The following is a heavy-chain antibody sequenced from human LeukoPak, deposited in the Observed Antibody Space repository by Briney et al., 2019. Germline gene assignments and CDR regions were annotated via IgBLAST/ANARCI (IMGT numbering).Heavy chain of an antibody. Sequence: SVKVSCKASGGTFSSYAISWVRQAPGQGLEWMGGIIPIFGTANYAQKFQGRVTITTDESTSTAYMELSSLRSEDTAVYYCARELVGYCTNGVCYRYYFDYWGQGTLVTVSS. J-gene: IGHJ4*02. CDR3: ARELVGYCTNGVCYRYYFDY. D-gene: IGHD2-8*01. CDR1: GGTFSSYA. V-gene: IGHV1-69*05. CDR2: IIPIFGTA.